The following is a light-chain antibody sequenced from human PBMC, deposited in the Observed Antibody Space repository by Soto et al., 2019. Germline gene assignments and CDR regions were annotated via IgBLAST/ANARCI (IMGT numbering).Light chain of an antibody. CDR2: GAS. J-gene: IGKJ3*01. CDR1: QSVSNSL. Sequence: EIVLTQSPGTLSLSPGERATLSCRASQSVSNSLLAWYPQKRGQAPRLLIYGASSRATGIPDRFRGSGSGTDFTLTISRLEPEDFAVYYCQQYGSSPRITFGPGTKVEIK. V-gene: IGKV3-20*01. CDR3: QQYGSSPRIT.